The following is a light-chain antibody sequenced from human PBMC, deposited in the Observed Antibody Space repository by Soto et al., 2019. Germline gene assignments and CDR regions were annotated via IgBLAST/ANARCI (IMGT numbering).Light chain of an antibody. V-gene: IGLV2-11*01. CDR3: CSYAGTTHV. J-gene: IGLJ1*01. CDR1: SSDIGGYNY. CDR2: DVS. Sequence: QSALTQPPSVSGSPGQSVTISCTGTSSDIGGYNYVSWYQQLPGKAPKLMIYDVSKRPSGVPDRFSGSNSGNTASLTISGLQAADEADYYCCSYAGTTHVFGTGTKVTVL.